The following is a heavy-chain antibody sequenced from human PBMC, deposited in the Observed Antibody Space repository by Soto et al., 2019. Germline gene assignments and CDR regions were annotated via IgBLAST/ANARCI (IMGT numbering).Heavy chain of an antibody. J-gene: IGHJ4*02. CDR1: GFPFSSYW. CDR3: ARDSSDPIVVVPAAPFDY. V-gene: IGHV3-7*01. Sequence: GGSLRLSCAASGFPFSSYWMSWVRQAPGKGLEWVANIKQDGSEKYYADSVKGRFTISRDNAKNSLYLQMNSLRAEDTAVYYCARDSSDPIVVVPAAPFDYWGQGTLVTVSS. D-gene: IGHD2-2*01. CDR2: IKQDGSEK.